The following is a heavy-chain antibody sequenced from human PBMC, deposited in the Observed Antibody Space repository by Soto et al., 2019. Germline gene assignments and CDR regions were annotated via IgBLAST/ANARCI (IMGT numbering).Heavy chain of an antibody. CDR1: GFTFSSYG. V-gene: IGHV3-30*18. CDR3: AKDDYCSGGSCYRYYYYGMDV. J-gene: IGHJ6*02. D-gene: IGHD2-15*01. Sequence: QVQLVESGGGVVQPGRSLRLSCAASGFTFSSYGMHWVRQAPGKGLEWVAVISYDGSNKYYADSVKGRFTISRDNSKNTLYLQMNSLRAEDTAVYYGAKDDYCSGGSCYRYYYYGMDVWGQGTTVTVSS. CDR2: ISYDGSNK.